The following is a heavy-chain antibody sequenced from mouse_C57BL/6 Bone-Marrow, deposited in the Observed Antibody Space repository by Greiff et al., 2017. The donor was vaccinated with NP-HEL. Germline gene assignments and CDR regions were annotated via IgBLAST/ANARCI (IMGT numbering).Heavy chain of an antibody. J-gene: IGHJ3*01. CDR1: GYTFTSYG. D-gene: IGHD4-1*01. Sequence: QVQLQQSGAELARPGASVKLSCKASGYTFTSYGISWVKQRPGQGLEWIGEIYPRSGNTYYNEKFKGKATLTADKSSSTAYMELRSLTSEDSAVYFCARSWDGSFAYWGQGTLVTVSA. CDR2: IYPRSGNT. CDR3: ARSWDGSFAY. V-gene: IGHV1-81*01.